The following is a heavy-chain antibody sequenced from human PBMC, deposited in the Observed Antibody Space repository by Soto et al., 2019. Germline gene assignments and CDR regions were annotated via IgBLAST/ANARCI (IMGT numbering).Heavy chain of an antibody. CDR1: GGSISSGDYY. J-gene: IGHJ4*02. D-gene: IGHD3-22*01. CDR2: IYYSGST. Sequence: SETLSLTCTVSGGSISSGDYYWSWIRQPPGKGLEWIGYIYYSGSTYYKPSLKSRVTISVDTSKNQFSLKLSSVTAAETAVYYCARVYDSSGYPFDYWGQGTLVTVSS. V-gene: IGHV4-30-4*01. CDR3: ARVYDSSGYPFDY.